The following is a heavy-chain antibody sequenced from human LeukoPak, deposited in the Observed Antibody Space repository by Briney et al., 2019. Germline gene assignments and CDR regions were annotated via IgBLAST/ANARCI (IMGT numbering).Heavy chain of an antibody. V-gene: IGHV3-23*01. D-gene: IGHD3-10*01. CDR3: ARATYYYGSGLYSYAMDV. CDR1: GFTFSSYA. J-gene: IGHJ6*02. Sequence: GGSLRLSCAASGFTFSSYAMSWVRQAPGKGLEWVSAISGSGGSTYYADSVKGRFTISRDNSKNTLYLQMNSLRAGDTAVYYCARATYYYGSGLYSYAMDVWGQGTTVTVSS. CDR2: ISGSGGST.